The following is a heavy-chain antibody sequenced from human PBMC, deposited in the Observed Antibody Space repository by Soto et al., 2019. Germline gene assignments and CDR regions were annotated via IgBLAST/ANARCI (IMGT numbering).Heavy chain of an antibody. Sequence: SETLSLTCTVSGGFVNSDTHSWSWIRQTPGKRLEWIGFIYSGGSTKSPSLRSRVTMSVDTSKNQFSLKLRSVIVADTAVYHCARFVRSCSATTCSTRADVWGQGITVTVSS. CDR2: IYSGGST. CDR3: ARFVRSCSATTCSTRADV. V-gene: IGHV4-61*01. J-gene: IGHJ6*02. D-gene: IGHD2-2*01. CDR1: GGFVNSDTHS.